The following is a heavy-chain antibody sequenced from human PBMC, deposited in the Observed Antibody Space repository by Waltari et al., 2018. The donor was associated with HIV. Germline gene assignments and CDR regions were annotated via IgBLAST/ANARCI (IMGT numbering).Heavy chain of an antibody. CDR3: AKEGIIVITDAFDI. CDR1: GFTFCNYA. CDR2: ISGSGGST. Sequence: EVQLLESGGGLVQPGGSLRLSCAASGFTFCNYAMSWVRQAPGKGLEWLSSISGSGGSTYYAYSVKGRVTVSRDNSKDTLFLQMNSLRAEDTSLYYCAKEGIIVITDAFDIWGQGTMVIVSS. V-gene: IGHV3-23*01. J-gene: IGHJ3*02. D-gene: IGHD3-22*01.